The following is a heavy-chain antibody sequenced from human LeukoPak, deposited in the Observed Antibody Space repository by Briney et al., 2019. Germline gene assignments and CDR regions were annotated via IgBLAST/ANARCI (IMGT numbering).Heavy chain of an antibody. Sequence: PSETLSLTCSVSGGSISSYYWSWIRQPAGKGLKWVGRIYPSGSTNYNPSLKSRVTMSVDTSKNQFSLKLSSVTAADTAVYYCARTSPRAATFDSWGQGTLVTVSS. D-gene: IGHD2-15*01. J-gene: IGHJ4*02. CDR3: ARTSPRAATFDS. CDR1: GGSISSYY. CDR2: IYPSGST. V-gene: IGHV4-4*07.